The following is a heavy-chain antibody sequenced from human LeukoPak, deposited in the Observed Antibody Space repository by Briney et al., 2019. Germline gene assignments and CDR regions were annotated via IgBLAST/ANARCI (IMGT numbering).Heavy chain of an antibody. CDR1: GGSISNSSYY. D-gene: IGHD2-8*01. CDR2: IYYSGST. J-gene: IGHJ4*02. V-gene: IGHV4-39*07. CDR3: ARGDGFDY. Sequence: SETLSLTCTVSGGSISNSSYYWGWIRQPPGKGLEWIGSIYYSGSTYYNPSLKSRVTISVDTSKNQFSLKLSSVTAADTAVYYCARGDGFDYWGQGTLVTVSS.